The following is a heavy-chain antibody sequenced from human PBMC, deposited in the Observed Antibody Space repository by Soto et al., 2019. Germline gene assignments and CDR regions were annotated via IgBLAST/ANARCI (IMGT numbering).Heavy chain of an antibody. CDR1: GFIVSDTY. D-gene: IGHD3-3*01. J-gene: IGHJ5*02. CDR2: IYRGGDT. V-gene: IGHV3-53*01. Sequence: PGGSLRLSCAASGFIVSDTYMNWVRQAPGKGLEWVSVIYRGGDTYYADSVEGRFTISRDNSTVYLQMNNLRAEDTAMYYCAKEGIGGIFGAGGFDPWGQGTLVTVSS. CDR3: AKEGIGGIFGAGGFDP.